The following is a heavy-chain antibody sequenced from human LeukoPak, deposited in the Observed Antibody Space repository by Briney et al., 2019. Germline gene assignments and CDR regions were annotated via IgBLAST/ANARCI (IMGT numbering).Heavy chain of an antibody. D-gene: IGHD4/OR15-4a*01. CDR1: GFIFSSYG. J-gene: IGHJ3*02. Sequence: GGSLRLSCAASGFIFSSYGMHWVRQAPDKGLEWVAFIRYDGSRKYYADSVKGRFTISRDNSKNTLSLQMNSQRAEDTAMYYCAKVSLNMVNDAFDIWGQGTMVSVSS. V-gene: IGHV3-30*02. CDR3: AKVSLNMVNDAFDI. CDR2: IRYDGSRK.